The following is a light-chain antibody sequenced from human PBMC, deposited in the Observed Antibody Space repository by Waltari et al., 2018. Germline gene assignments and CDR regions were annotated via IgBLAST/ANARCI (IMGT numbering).Light chain of an antibody. Sequence: IVMTQSPDSLDVSLGERATITSTSSQSVSVSSNNKAYLAWYQQKPRQPPKLLIYWASTRESGVPDRFSGSGSGTDFTLTISSLQAEDVAVYYCQQYYSTPRTFGPGTKVDIK. V-gene: IGKV4-1*01. CDR1: QSVSVSSNNKAY. CDR2: WAS. CDR3: QQYYSTPRT. J-gene: IGKJ3*01.